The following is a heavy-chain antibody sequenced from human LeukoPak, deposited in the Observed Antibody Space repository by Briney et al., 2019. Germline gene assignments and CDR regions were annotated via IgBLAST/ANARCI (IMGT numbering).Heavy chain of an antibody. J-gene: IGHJ5*02. CDR2: IKEDGSEK. Sequence: PGGSLRLSCAASGFTFSSYWMSWVRQAPGKGLEWVANIKEDGSEKCYVDSVKGRFIISRDNAKNSLYLQMNSLRAEDTSVYYCARKLMMYTMGWFDPWGQGTLVSVST. CDR3: ARKLMMYTMGWFDP. D-gene: IGHD2-8*01. CDR1: GFTFSSYW. V-gene: IGHV3-7*01.